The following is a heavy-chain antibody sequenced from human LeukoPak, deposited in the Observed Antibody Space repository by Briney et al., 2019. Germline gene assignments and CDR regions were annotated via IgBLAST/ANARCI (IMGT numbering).Heavy chain of an antibody. CDR1: GSCFTSYW. D-gene: IGHD4-17*01. Sequence: GAELKFSSKGSGSCFTSYWIGWGRRLPGKGVGWMGIINPGDSGTSYSPSFKGQVTISADKSINTPSLTWSTLKATDTAMYYCASAVYGDPQYDFDYWGQGTLVTVSS. J-gene: IGHJ4*02. V-gene: IGHV5-51*01. CDR3: ASAVYGDPQYDFDY. CDR2: INPGDSGT.